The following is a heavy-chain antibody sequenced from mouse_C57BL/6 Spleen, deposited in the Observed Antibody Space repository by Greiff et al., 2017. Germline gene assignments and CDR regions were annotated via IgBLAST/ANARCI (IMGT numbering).Heavy chain of an antibody. J-gene: IGHJ1*03. CDR3: TRRGEGHWYFDV. CDR2: IDPETGGT. CDR1: GYTFTDYE. D-gene: IGHD3-3*01. Sequence: QVQLQQSGAELVRPGASVTLSYKASGYTFTDYEMHWVKQTPVHGLEWIGAIDPETGGTAYNQKFKGKAILTADKSSSTAYMELRSLTSEDSAVYYCTRRGEGHWYFDVWGTGTTVTVSS. V-gene: IGHV1-15*01.